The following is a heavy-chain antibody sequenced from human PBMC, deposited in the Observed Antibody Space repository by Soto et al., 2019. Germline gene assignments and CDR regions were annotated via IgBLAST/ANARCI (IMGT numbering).Heavy chain of an antibody. V-gene: IGHV3-30*18. J-gene: IGHJ6*02. Sequence: GGSLRLSCVASGFTFSSYGMDGVRQAPGKGLEWVAVISSDGSNEYYADSVKGRFTISRDNSKNTLYLQMNSLRAEDTAVYYCAKDPIAVAGNNYYRMDVWGQGTTVTVSS. D-gene: IGHD6-19*01. CDR1: GFTFSSYG. CDR3: AKDPIAVAGNNYYRMDV. CDR2: ISSDGSNE.